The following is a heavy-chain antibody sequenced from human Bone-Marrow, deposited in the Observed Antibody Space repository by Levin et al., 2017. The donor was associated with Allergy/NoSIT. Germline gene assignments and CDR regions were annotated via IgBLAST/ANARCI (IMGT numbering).Heavy chain of an antibody. Sequence: LGESLKISCAASGFTFSKYAMHWVRQAPGKGLEWVAVIWRDGTNENYADSVKGRFTISRDNSKNMVSLEMNSLRGEDTAVYYCAFGDKTFYFDNWGQGTPVTVSS. V-gene: IGHV3-33*01. J-gene: IGHJ4*02. CDR1: GFTFSKYA. D-gene: IGHD4-17*01. CDR2: IWRDGTNE. CDR3: AFGDKTFYFDN.